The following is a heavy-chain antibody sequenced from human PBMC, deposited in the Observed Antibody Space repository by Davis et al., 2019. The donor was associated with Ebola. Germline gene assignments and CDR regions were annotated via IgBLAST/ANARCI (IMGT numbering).Heavy chain of an antibody. J-gene: IGHJ5*02. CDR1: GGSISSYY. Sequence: PSETLSLTCTVSGGSISSYYWSWIRQPPGKGLEWIGYIYYSGSTNYNPSLKSRVTISVDTSKNQFSLKLSSVTAADTAVYYCARDYYDKGGWFDPWGQGTLVTVSS. CDR2: IYYSGST. V-gene: IGHV4-59*01. CDR3: ARDYYDKGGWFDP. D-gene: IGHD3-22*01.